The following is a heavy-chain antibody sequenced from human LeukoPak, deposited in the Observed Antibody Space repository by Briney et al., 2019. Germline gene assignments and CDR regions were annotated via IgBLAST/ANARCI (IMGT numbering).Heavy chain of an antibody. V-gene: IGHV1-69*05. CDR1: GGTFSSYA. D-gene: IGHD2-2*01. J-gene: IGHJ4*02. CDR3: ASWAGYCSTNNCYATSLDY. Sequence: SVKVSCKVSGGTFSSYAISWVRQAPGQGLEWMGRIIPIFGTANYAQKFQGRVTITTDESTSTAYMELRSLRSDDTAVYYCASWAGYCSTNNCYATSLDYWGQGTLVTVSA. CDR2: IIPIFGTA.